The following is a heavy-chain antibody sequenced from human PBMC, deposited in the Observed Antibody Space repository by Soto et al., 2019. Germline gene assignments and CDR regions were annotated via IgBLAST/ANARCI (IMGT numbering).Heavy chain of an antibody. J-gene: IGHJ5*02. V-gene: IGHV3-74*01. Sequence: EVQLVESGGNLIQPGGSLRLSCAASGFTFSSYWMHWVRQAPGKGLEWVSRINSDGSSTSYVDSVKGRFTISRDNAKNTLYLQMNSLSVEDTAVYYCARRGQEGPGLAHWGQGTLVTVSS. CDR3: ARRGQEGPGLAH. CDR2: INSDGSST. CDR1: GFTFSSYW.